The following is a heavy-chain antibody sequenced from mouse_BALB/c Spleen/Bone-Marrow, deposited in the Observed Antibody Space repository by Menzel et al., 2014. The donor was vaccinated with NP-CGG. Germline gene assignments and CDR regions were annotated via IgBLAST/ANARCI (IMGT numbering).Heavy chain of an antibody. CDR3: AREGGYYDAMDY. D-gene: IGHD2-2*01. V-gene: IGHV1S29*02. Sequence: EVQLQQSGPELGKPGASVKISCKASGYTFTDYNMQWVKQSHGKSLEWIGYIYPYNGGTGYNQKFRSKATLTVDSSSSTAYMELRSLTSEDSAVYYCAREGGYYDAMDYWGQGTSVTVSS. CDR1: GYTFTDYN. J-gene: IGHJ4*01. CDR2: IYPYNGGT.